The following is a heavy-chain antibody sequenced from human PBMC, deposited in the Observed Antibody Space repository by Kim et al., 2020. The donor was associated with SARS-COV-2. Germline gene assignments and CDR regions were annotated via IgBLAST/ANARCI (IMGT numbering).Heavy chain of an antibody. D-gene: IGHD6-13*01. CDR1: GYTFTSYA. V-gene: IGHV7-4-1*02. CDR3: ARDSVWQQLVLSGVDP. CDR2: INTNTGNP. Sequence: ASVKVSCKASGYTFTSYAMNWVRQAPGQGLEWMGWINTNTGNPTYAQGFTGRFVFSLDTSVSTAYLQISSLKAEDTAAYYCARDSVWQQLVLSGVDPWGQGALVTVSS. J-gene: IGHJ5*02.